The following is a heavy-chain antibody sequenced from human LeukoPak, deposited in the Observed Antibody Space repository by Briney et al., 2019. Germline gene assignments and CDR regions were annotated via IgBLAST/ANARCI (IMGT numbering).Heavy chain of an antibody. D-gene: IGHD3-16*01. CDR1: GGSISSYY. CDR2: IYYSGST. Sequence: SETLSLTCTVSGGSISSYYWSWIRQPPGKGLEWIGYIYYSGSTNYNPSLKSRVTISVDTSKNQFSLKLSSVTAADTAVYYCATYTEDYSGPAFAPWGQGTLVIVSS. CDR3: ATYTEDYSGPAFAP. V-gene: IGHV4-59*01. J-gene: IGHJ5*02.